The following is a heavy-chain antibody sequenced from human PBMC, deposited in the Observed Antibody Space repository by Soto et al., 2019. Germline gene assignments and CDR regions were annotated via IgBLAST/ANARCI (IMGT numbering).Heavy chain of an antibody. Sequence: QVQLVQSGAEVKKPGASVKVSCKASGFTFSAYYIYWVRQAPGQGLEWIGWINPNSGGTKNAQKFQGRVTMTRDTYTSTVYMELSALIPDDSAVYYCARSLLDEYSSSWRSAYYGMDVWGQGTTVTVSS. J-gene: IGHJ6*02. D-gene: IGHD6-13*01. CDR1: GFTFSAYY. CDR2: INPNSGGT. CDR3: ARSLLDEYSSSWRSAYYGMDV. V-gene: IGHV1-2*02.